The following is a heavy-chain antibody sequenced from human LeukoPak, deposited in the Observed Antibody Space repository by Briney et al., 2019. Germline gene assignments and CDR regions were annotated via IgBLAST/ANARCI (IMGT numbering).Heavy chain of an antibody. CDR2: ISAYNGNT. Sequence: GASVKVSCKASGYTFTSYGISWVRQAPGQGLEWMGWISAYNGNTNYAQKLQGRVTMTTDTSTSTAYMELRSLRSDDTAVYYCARGIEGKGRDGYKGPFDYWGQGTLVTVSS. CDR1: GYTFTSYG. V-gene: IGHV1-18*01. J-gene: IGHJ4*02. CDR3: ARGIEGKGRDGYKGPFDY. D-gene: IGHD5-24*01.